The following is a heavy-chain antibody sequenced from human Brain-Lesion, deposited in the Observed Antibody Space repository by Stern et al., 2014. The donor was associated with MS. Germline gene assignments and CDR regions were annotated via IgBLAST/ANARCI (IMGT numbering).Heavy chain of an antibody. CDR2: LNWNGRNT. Sequence: EVQLVESGGGVVRPGGSLRLSCVASGFRFDDYGMKWVRQVPGKGLEWVCELNWNGRNTGYAESVKGRFTISRDDAQNSVFLQMSTLRVEDTALYYCVREGHYSDTRGALGAMDVWGQGTAVTVSS. CDR1: GFRFDDYG. CDR3: VREGHYSDTRGALGAMDV. D-gene: IGHD3-22*01. V-gene: IGHV3-20*04. J-gene: IGHJ6*02.